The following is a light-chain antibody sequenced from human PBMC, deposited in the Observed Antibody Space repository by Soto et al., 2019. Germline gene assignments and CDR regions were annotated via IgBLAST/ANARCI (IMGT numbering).Light chain of an antibody. CDR3: AAWDDSLSAGV. J-gene: IGLJ3*02. V-gene: IGLV1-36*01. CDR2: YDD. CDR1: SSNIGNNA. Sequence: QSVLTQPPSVSEAPRQRVTISCSGSSSNIGNNAVNWYQQLPGKAPKLLIYYDDLLPSGVSDRFSGSNSGTSASLAISGLQSEDEADYYCAAWDDSLSAGVFGGGTKLTVL.